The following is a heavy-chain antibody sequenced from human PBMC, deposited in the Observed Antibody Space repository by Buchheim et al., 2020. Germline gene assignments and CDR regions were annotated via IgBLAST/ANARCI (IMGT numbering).Heavy chain of an antibody. D-gene: IGHD4-17*01. V-gene: IGHV4-39*01. CDR3: ARGRNDYGDYGVGYYFDY. Sequence: QLQLQESGPGLVKPSETLSLTCTVSGGSISSSSYYWGWIRQPPGKGLEWIGSIYYSGSTYYNPSLKSRVTISVDTSKNQFSLKLSSVTAADTAVYYCARGRNDYGDYGVGYYFDYWGQGTL. J-gene: IGHJ4*02. CDR2: IYYSGST. CDR1: GGSISSSSYY.